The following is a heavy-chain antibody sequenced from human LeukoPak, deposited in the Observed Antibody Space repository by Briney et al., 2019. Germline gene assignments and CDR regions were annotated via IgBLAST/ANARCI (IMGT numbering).Heavy chain of an antibody. CDR1: GASVSSGSYY. CDR3: ARVLYDSFDP. Sequence: SETLSLTCTVSGASVSSGSYYWSWIPQPPGKGLEWIGYLYYSGSTNYDPSLKNRVTISLDASKNQFSLRLTSVTAADTAVYYCARVLYDSFDPWGQGTLVTVSS. J-gene: IGHJ5*02. CDR2: LYYSGST. V-gene: IGHV4-61*01. D-gene: IGHD2-8*01.